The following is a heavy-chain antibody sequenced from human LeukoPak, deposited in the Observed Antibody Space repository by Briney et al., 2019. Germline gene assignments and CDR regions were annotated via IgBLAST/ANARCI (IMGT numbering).Heavy chain of an antibody. Sequence: RASVKVSCKASGYTFTGYYIHWVRQAPGQGLEWMGWINPNSGGTNYAQKFQGRVTMTRDTSISTAYMELSRLRSDDTAVYYCARESSTGDFDYWGQGTLVTVSS. CDR3: ARESSTGDFDY. J-gene: IGHJ4*02. V-gene: IGHV1-2*02. CDR1: GYTFTGYY. CDR2: INPNSGGT. D-gene: IGHD3-10*01.